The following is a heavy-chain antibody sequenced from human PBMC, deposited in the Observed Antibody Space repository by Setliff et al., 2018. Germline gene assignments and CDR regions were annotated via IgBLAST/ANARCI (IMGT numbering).Heavy chain of an antibody. V-gene: IGHV1-2*02. Sequence: ASVKVSCKASGYTFTGYYIHWVRQAPGQGLEYMGWINPNSGGTNYAPKFQGRVTMTRDTSISTVYMEVSRLRSDDTAVYLCARDGDILTTYYIYYYYMDVWGKGTTVTVS. CDR3: ARDGDILTTYYIYYYYMDV. CDR1: GYTFTGYY. J-gene: IGHJ6*03. CDR2: INPNSGGT. D-gene: IGHD3-9*01.